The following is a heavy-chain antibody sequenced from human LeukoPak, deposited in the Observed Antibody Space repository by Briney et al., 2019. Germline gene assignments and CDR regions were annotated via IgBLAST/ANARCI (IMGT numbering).Heavy chain of an antibody. CDR3: ARSPLGYFDD. D-gene: IGHD7-27*01. CDR1: GGSVSSGSSY. V-gene: IGHV4-61*01. Sequence: SETLSLTCTVSGGSVSSGSSYWSWIRQPPGQGLEWIGYIYHSGTTNYNPSLKSRVTISADTSKNQFSLKLGSVSAADTAVYYCARSPLGYFDDWGQGTLVTVSS. CDR2: IYHSGTT. J-gene: IGHJ4*02.